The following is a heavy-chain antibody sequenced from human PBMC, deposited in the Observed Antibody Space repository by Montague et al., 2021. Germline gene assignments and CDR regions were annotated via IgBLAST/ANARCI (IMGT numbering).Heavy chain of an antibody. V-gene: IGHV4-59*08. CDR2: MFYGGAT. D-gene: IGHD3-10*01. Sequence: SETLSLTCTVSSGSIFHAHWSWVRQPPGKGLEWLGSMFYGGATSNNSSLKSRVPMSIDTSTNQFSLKLSFVTAADTAVYYCAKQDYFVSGTSYKGFDPWGQGILVTVSA. CDR3: AKQDYFVSGTSYKGFDP. J-gene: IGHJ5*02. CDR1: SGSIFHAH.